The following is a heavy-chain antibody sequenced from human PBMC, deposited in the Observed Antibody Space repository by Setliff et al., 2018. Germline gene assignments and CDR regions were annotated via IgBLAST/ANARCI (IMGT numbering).Heavy chain of an antibody. CDR2: IYTDGST. CDR1: GDSISRAMYY. CDR3: ARMTGFLYMDV. Sequence: KASETLSLTCTVSGDSISRAMYYWSWLRQSAGKGLECIGRIYTDGSTKYNPSLNSRVTLLIDTSKNQFSLNLSSLTAADTAVYYCARMTGFLYMDVWGKGTPVTVSS. J-gene: IGHJ6*03. V-gene: IGHV4-61*02. D-gene: IGHD3-3*01.